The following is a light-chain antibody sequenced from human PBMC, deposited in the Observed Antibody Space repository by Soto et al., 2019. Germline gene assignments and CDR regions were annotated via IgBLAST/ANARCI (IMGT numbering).Light chain of an antibody. CDR2: EFS. CDR1: SSDVGGYNY. V-gene: IGLV2-14*01. CDR3: SSYTSSSTLV. J-gene: IGLJ1*01. Sequence: QSVLTQPASVSGSPGPSITISCTGTSSDVGGYNYVSWYQQHPGKAPKLMIYEFSNRPSGVSNRFSGSKSGNTASLTISGLQPEDEADSYCSSYTSSSTLVFGTVTKVTVL.